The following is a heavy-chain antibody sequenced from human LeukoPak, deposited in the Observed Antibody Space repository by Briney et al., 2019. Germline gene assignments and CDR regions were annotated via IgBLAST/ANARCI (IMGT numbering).Heavy chain of an antibody. J-gene: IGHJ6*03. Sequence: SETLSRTCTVSGGSISSSSYYWGWIRQPPGKGLEWIGSIYYSGSTYYNPSLKSRVTISVDTSKNQFSLKLSSVTAADTAVYYCAREVVVAATRSFPRYYYYYMDVWGTGTTVTVSS. CDR2: IYYSGST. D-gene: IGHD2-15*01. CDR1: GGSISSSSYY. CDR3: AREVVVAATRSFPRYYYYYMDV. V-gene: IGHV4-39*02.